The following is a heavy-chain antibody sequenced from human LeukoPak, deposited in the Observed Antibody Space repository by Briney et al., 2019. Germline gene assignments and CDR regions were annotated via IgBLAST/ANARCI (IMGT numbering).Heavy chain of an antibody. V-gene: IGHV3-30-3*01. Sequence: PGGSLRLSCAASGFTFSSYAMHWVRQAPGKGLEWVAVISYDGSNKYYADSVKGRFTISRDNSKNTLYLQMNSLRAEDTAVYYCAKEIGYIVVVPAAPGDAFDIWGQGTMVTVSS. CDR3: AKEIGYIVVVPAAPGDAFDI. CDR1: GFTFSSYA. J-gene: IGHJ3*02. CDR2: ISYDGSNK. D-gene: IGHD2-2*01.